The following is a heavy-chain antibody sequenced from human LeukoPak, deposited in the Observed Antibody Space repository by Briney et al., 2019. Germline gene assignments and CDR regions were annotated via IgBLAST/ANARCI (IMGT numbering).Heavy chain of an antibody. Sequence: GGPLRLSCAASGFTFRSYAMHWLRQAPGKGLEGVAVISYDGSNKYYADSVKGRFTISRDNSKHTLYLQMNSLRAEDTAVYYCARDPGSSSWEYYFDYWGQGTLVTVSS. CDR2: ISYDGSNK. D-gene: IGHD6-13*01. V-gene: IGHV3-30*04. J-gene: IGHJ4*02. CDR1: GFTFRSYA. CDR3: ARDPGSSSWEYYFDY.